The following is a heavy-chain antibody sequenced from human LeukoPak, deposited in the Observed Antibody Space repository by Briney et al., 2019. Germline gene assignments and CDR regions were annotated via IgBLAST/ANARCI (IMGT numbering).Heavy chain of an antibody. J-gene: IGHJ5*02. Sequence: GGSLRLSCAASGFTFSSYGMHWVRQAPGKGLEWVAFIRYDGSNKYYADSVKGRSTISRDNSKNTLYLQMNSLRAEDTAVYYCAKDTTPPKAGFDPWGQGTLVTVSS. CDR1: GFTFSSYG. CDR2: IRYDGSNK. CDR3: AKDTTPPKAGFDP. V-gene: IGHV3-30*02. D-gene: IGHD1-14*01.